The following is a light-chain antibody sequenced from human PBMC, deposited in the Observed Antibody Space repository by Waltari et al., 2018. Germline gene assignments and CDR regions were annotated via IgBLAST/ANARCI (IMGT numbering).Light chain of an antibody. V-gene: IGLV1-36*01. CDR2: YDD. J-gene: IGLJ3*02. CDR3: AAWDDSLNGWV. Sequence: QSVLTQPPSVSEAPRQRVTISCSGSSSNIGDNPVNWYQQLPGKAPKLLIYYDDLLPSVVSDRFSGSKSGTSASLAISGLQSEDEADYYCAAWDDSLNGWVFGGGTKLTVL. CDR1: SSNIGDNP.